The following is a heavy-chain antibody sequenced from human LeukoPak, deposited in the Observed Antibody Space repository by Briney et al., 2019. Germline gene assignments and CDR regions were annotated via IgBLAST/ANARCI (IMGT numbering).Heavy chain of an antibody. J-gene: IGHJ1*01. CDR3: VKDDSSGYYTEYFQH. D-gene: IGHD3-22*01. V-gene: IGHV3-64D*09. CDR1: GFTFSSYA. CDR2: ISSNGGST. Sequence: PGGSLRLSCSASGFTFSSYAMHWVRQAPGRGLEYVSAISSNGGSTYYADSVKGRLTISRDNSKNTLYLQMSSLRAEDTAVYYCVKDDSSGYYTEYFQHWGQGTLVTVSS.